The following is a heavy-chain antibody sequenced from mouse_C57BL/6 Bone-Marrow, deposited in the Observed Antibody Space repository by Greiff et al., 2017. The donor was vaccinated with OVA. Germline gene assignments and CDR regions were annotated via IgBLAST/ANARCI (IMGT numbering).Heavy chain of an antibody. D-gene: IGHD1-1*01. CDR1: GYTFTSYW. J-gene: IGHJ3*01. CDR2: IDPSDSYT. V-gene: IGHV1-69*01. CDR3: ARGAYYYGSSCAD. Sequence: QVQLQQPGAELVMPGASVKLSCKASGYTFTSYWMHWVKQRPGQGLEWIGEIDPSDSYTNYNQKFKGKSTLTVDKSSSTAYMQLSSLTSEDSAVYYCARGAYYYGSSCADWGQGTLVTVSA.